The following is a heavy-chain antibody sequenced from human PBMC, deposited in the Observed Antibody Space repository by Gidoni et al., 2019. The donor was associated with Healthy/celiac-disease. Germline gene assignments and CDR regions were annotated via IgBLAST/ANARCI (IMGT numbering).Heavy chain of an antibody. V-gene: IGHV1-69*01. CDR3: AVPPGVVVAGDDTYYYYGMDV. CDR2: IIPIFGTA. Sequence: QVQLVQSGAEVKKPGSSVKVSCKASGGTSSSYAISWVRQAPGQGLEWMGGIIPIFGTANYAQKFQGRVTITADESTSTAYMELSSLRSEDTAVYDCAVPPGVVVAGDDTYYYYGMDVWGQGTTVTVSS. J-gene: IGHJ6*02. D-gene: IGHD2-15*01. CDR1: GGTSSSYA.